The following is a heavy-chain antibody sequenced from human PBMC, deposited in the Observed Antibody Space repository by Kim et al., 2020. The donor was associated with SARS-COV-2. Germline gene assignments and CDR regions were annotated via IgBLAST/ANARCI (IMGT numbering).Heavy chain of an antibody. CDR2: ISGSGGST. D-gene: IGHD3-3*01. J-gene: IGHJ6*02. CDR3: AKSGGDSSLFLEWLLDGPEKNYYYYGMDV. V-gene: IGHV3-23*01. Sequence: GGSLRLSCAASGFTFSSYAMSWVRQAPGKGLEWVSAISGSGGSTYYADSVKGRFTISRDNSKNTLYLQMNSLRAEDTAVYYCAKSGGDSSLFLEWLLDGPEKNYYYYGMDVWGPGTTVTVSS. CDR1: GFTFSSYA.